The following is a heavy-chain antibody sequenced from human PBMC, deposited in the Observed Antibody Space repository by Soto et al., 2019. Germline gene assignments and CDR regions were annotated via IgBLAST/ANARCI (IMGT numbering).Heavy chain of an antibody. D-gene: IGHD4-17*01. Sequence: QVHMVQSGAEVKKSGASVKVSCKASGYTFTSNDINWVRQATGQGLEWMGWINPNSGNTGYAQKFQGRVTMTRNTSISTAYMELSCLRYDDTAVYYCARRDRGDYDYWGQGTLVTVSS. CDR3: ARRDRGDYDY. CDR2: INPNSGNT. V-gene: IGHV1-8*01. CDR1: GYTFTSND. J-gene: IGHJ4*02.